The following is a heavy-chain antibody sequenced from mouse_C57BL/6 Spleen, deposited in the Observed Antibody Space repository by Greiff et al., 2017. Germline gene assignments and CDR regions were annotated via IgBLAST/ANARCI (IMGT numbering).Heavy chain of an antibody. J-gene: IGHJ2*01. D-gene: IGHD2-5*01. V-gene: IGHV3-6*01. Sequence: ESGPGLVKPSQSLSLTCSVTGYSITSGYYWNWIRQFPGNKLEWMGYISYDGSNNYNPSLKNRISITRDTSKNQFFLKLNSVTTEDTATYYCARVEAYYSKGYFDYWGQGTTLTVSS. CDR3: ARVEAYYSKGYFDY. CDR2: ISYDGSN. CDR1: GYSITSGYY.